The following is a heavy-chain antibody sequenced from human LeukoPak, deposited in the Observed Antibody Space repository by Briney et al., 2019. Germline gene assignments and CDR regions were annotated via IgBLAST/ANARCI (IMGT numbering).Heavy chain of an antibody. CDR1: GYTFTSYG. J-gene: IGHJ4*02. Sequence: ASVKVSCKASGYTFTSYGISWVRQAPGQGLEWMGWISAYNGNTNYAQKLQGRVTMTTDTSTSTAYMELRSLRSDDTAVYYCARDSPGGVFWSGYYLDYWGQGTLVTVSS. D-gene: IGHD3-3*01. V-gene: IGHV1-18*01. CDR3: ARDSPGGVFWSGYYLDY. CDR2: ISAYNGNT.